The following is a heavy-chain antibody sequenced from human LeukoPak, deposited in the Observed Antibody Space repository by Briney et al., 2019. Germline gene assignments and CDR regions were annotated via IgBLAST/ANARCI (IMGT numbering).Heavy chain of an antibody. CDR3: ARDTTPSLYDYVWGSYRPNGMDV. CDR2: ISSSGSTI. V-gene: IGHV3-48*04. Sequence: GGSLRLSCEASEITLSSYGVSWVRQAPGKGLEWVSYISSSGSTIYYADSVKGRFTISRDNAKNSLYLQMNSLRAEDTAVYYCARDTTPSLYDYVWGSYRPNGMDVWGQGTTVTVSS. D-gene: IGHD3-16*02. J-gene: IGHJ6*02. CDR1: EITLSSYG.